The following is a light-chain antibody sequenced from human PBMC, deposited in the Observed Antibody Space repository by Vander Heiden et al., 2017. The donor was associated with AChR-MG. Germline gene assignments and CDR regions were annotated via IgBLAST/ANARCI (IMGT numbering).Light chain of an antibody. V-gene: IGKV3-20*01. CDR3: HQYGSSIFT. J-gene: IGKJ3*01. CDR1: QSISSAY. CDR2: GAA. Sequence: ALTQSPGTLSLSPGERATLACRASQSISSAYVAWYQQKPGRAARLLIYGAASRATGIPDRCSSSGSGTDFTLTISRLEPEDFAVYYCHQYGSSIFTFGRGTKVDIK.